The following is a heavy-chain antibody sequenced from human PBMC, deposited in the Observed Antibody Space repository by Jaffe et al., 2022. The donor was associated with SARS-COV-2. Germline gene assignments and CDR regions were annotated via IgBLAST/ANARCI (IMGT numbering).Heavy chain of an antibody. D-gene: IGHD3-10*01. CDR1: GFTFGDYA. CDR2: IRSKAYGGTT. CDR3: SRVGYFGSGYYFSVLGN. Sequence: EVQLVESGGGLVQPGRSLRLSCTGSGFTFGDYAMSWFRQAPGKGLEWVGFIRSKAYGGTTEYAASVKGRFTISRDDSKSIAYLQMNSLKTEDTAVYYCSRVGYFGSGYYFSVLGNWGQGTLVTVSS. J-gene: IGHJ1*01. V-gene: IGHV3-49*03.